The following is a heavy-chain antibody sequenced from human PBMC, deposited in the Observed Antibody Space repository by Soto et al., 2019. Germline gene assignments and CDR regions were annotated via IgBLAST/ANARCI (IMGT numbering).Heavy chain of an antibody. D-gene: IGHD3-10*01. CDR1: GFTFSTYG. V-gene: IGHV3-30*18. J-gene: IGHJ6*02. CDR2: LSYDGSNK. CDR3: AKDVGSFSNYYGMDV. Sequence: PGGSLRLSCAASGFTFSTYGMHWVRQAPGKGLEWVAVLSYDGSNKYYADSVKGRFTISRDNSKNTLYLQMNSLRAEDTAVYYCAKDVGSFSNYYGMDVWGQGTTVTVSS.